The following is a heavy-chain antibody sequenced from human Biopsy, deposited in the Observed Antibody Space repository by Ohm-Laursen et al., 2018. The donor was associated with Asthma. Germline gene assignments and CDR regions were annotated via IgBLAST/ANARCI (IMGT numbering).Heavy chain of an antibody. CDR2: ISGYNGDT. J-gene: IGHJ3*01. Sequence: GASVKVSCKASGYTFSNYAISWVRQAPGQGLEWMDWISGYNGDTKFAQNVKGRLSLTTDTSTSTAYMELRSLTSDDTAMYYCARTYYDFLTGQVNDAFALWGQGTMVTVSS. V-gene: IGHV1-18*04. CDR3: ARTYYDFLTGQVNDAFAL. D-gene: IGHD3-9*01. CDR1: GYTFSNYA.